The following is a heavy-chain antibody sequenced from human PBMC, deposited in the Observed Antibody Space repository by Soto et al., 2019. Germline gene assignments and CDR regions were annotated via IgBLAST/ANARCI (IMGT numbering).Heavy chain of an antibody. D-gene: IGHD2-15*01. CDR2: IYPGDPDT. J-gene: IGHJ4*02. Sequence: GESLKTFRSSSGYSFPSYLVGWVRQMPGKGLEWMGIIYPGDPDTRYSPSFKGQVTISADKSISTAYLQWSSLKASDTAMYYCARAGRWWYFDYWGQGSLVTVSS. V-gene: IGHV5-51*01. CDR1: GYSFPSYL. CDR3: ARAGRWWYFDY.